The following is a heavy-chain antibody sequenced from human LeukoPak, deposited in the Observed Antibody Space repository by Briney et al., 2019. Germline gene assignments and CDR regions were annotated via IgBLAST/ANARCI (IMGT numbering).Heavy chain of an antibody. V-gene: IGHV3-23*01. CDR3: AKVGVPGPYYYGMDV. CDR1: GFTFSNYA. Sequence: GGSLRLSCAASGFTFSNYAMNWVRQAPGKGLEWVSAISDSGGRTFYADSVKGRFTVSRDNSKNTVYLQMNSLTVEDTAIYYCAKVGVPGPYYYGMDVWAQGTTVTVSS. J-gene: IGHJ6*02. D-gene: IGHD3-16*01. CDR2: ISDSGGRT.